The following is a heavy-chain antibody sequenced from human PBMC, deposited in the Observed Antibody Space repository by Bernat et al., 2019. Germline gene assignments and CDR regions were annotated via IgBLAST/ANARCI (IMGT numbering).Heavy chain of an antibody. V-gene: IGHV3-33*01. CDR3: ARLLACGTTNCWPDY. CDR1: GFTFSSYG. J-gene: IGHJ4*02. CDR2: IWYDSSKK. Sequence: QVQLVESGGGVVQPGRSLRLSCTASGFTFSSYGMHWVRQAPGKGPEWVAVIWYDSSKKYYADSVKGRFTISRENSKHTLYLQLNSLRGEDTAVYCGARLLACGTTNCWPDYWGQGPLVTVSS. D-gene: IGHD2-2*01.